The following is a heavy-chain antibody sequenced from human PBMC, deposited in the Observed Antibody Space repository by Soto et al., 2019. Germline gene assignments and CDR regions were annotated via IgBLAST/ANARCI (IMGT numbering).Heavy chain of an antibody. Sequence: GGSLRLSCAASGFTFDDYAMHWVRQAPGKGLEWVSGISWNSGSIGYANSVKGRFTISRDNAKNSLYLQMNSLRAEDTALYYCAKDSNYDISPHDFDIWGQGTLVTVSS. D-gene: IGHD3-9*01. CDR1: GFTFDDYA. CDR3: AKDSNYDISPHDFDI. J-gene: IGHJ3*02. CDR2: ISWNSGSI. V-gene: IGHV3-9*01.